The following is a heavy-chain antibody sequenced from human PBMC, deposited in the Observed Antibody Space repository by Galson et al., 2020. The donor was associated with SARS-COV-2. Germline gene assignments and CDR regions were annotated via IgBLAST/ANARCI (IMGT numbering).Heavy chain of an antibody. CDR1: GGSISSYY. Sequence: SETLSLTCTVSGGSISSYYWSWIRQPPGKGLEWIGYIYYSGSTNYNPSLKSRVTISVDTSKNQFSLKLSSVTAADTAVYYCASIPGRITYYYGSGSYPAESFQHWGQGTLVTVSS. CDR2: IYYSGST. CDR3: ASIPGRITYYYGSGSYPAESFQH. J-gene: IGHJ1*01. V-gene: IGHV4-59*01. D-gene: IGHD3-10*01.